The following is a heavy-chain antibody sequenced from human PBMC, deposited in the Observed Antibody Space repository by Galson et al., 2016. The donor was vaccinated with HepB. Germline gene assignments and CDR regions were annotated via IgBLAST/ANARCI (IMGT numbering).Heavy chain of an antibody. Sequence: QSGAEVKKPGESLKISCKASGYSFTNFWIGWVRQMPGKGLEWMGVIHPSDSDTKYSPSIQGRVTISVDTSITTVYLQWSSLQASDPAMYFCARHFCPPPNHFYYYGMDVWGQGTTVTVSS. CDR3: ARHFCPPPNHFYYYGMDV. D-gene: IGHD3-3*01. J-gene: IGHJ6*02. CDR1: GYSFTNFW. V-gene: IGHV5-51*01. CDR2: IHPSDSDT.